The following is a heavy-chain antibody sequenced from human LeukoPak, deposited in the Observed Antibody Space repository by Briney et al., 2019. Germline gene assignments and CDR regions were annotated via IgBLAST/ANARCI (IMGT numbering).Heavy chain of an antibody. CDR1: GGSFRGYF. Sequence: SETLSLTCAVYGGSFRGYFWGWVRQTPGKGLEWLGEITHNGGTNYMPSLSGRVSVFQDVSKNQFSMKLSSVTAADTGVYYCARGNSGSHWGDHYFYMDVWGKGTTFIVSS. D-gene: IGHD1-26*01. V-gene: IGHV4-34*01. J-gene: IGHJ6*03. CDR2: ITHNGGT. CDR3: ARGNSGSHWGDHYFYMDV.